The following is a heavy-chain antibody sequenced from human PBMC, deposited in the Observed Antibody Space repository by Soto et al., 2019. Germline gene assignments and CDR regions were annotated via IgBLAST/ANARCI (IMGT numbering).Heavy chain of an antibody. D-gene: IGHD3-3*01. CDR2: IYYSGST. J-gene: IGHJ6*02. CDR3: ARGKYDFWSGYYPGPPAKYYYYGMDV. CDR1: GGSISSGDYY. Sequence: QVQLQESGPGLVKPSQTLSLTCTVSGGSISSGDYYWSWIRQPPGKGLEWIGYIYYSGSTYYNPSLKSRVTISVDTSKNQYSLKLSSVTAADTAVYYCARGKYDFWSGYYPGPPAKYYYYGMDVWGQGTTVTVSS. V-gene: IGHV4-30-4*01.